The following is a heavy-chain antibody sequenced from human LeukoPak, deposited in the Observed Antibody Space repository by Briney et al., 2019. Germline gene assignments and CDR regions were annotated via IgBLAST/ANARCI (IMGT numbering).Heavy chain of an antibody. Sequence: PGGSLRLSCAPSGFTFSSYSMNWVRQAPGKGLEWVSYISSSSSTIYYADSVKGRFTISRDNAKNALYLQMNSLRAEDTAVYYCARDAAGYSYGFWFDPWGQGTLVTISS. J-gene: IGHJ5*02. CDR2: ISSSSSTI. D-gene: IGHD5-18*01. CDR3: ARDAAGYSYGFWFDP. V-gene: IGHV3-48*01. CDR1: GFTFSSYS.